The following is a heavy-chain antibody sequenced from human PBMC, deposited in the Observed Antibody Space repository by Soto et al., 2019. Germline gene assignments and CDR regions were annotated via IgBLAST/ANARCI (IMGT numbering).Heavy chain of an antibody. D-gene: IGHD6-6*01. Sequence: SVKVSCKASGGTFSNYAISWVRQAPGQGLEWMGGIIPIFTTTKYAQKFQGRVTFTADESTSTAYMELSSLRSEDTAVYYCAIEYSSSPPYYPIGYWGQGTLVTVSS. CDR2: IIPIFTTT. CDR1: GGTFSNYA. V-gene: IGHV1-69*13. J-gene: IGHJ4*02. CDR3: AIEYSSSPPYYPIGY.